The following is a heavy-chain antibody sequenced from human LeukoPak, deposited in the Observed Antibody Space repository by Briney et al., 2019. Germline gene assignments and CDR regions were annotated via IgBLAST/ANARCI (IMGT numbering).Heavy chain of an antibody. J-gene: IGHJ4*02. CDR1: GFTFSSYE. CDR2: ISSSGKTK. CDR3: ARVAYYGAGSYLHFDI. D-gene: IGHD3-10*01. V-gene: IGHV3-48*03. Sequence: PGGSLRLSCAASGFTFSSYEMNWVRQAPGKGLEWVSYISSSGKTKYYADSVMGRFTISRDNAKNSLYLQMNSLRAEDTAFYYCARVAYYGAGSYLHFDIWGQGTLVTVSS.